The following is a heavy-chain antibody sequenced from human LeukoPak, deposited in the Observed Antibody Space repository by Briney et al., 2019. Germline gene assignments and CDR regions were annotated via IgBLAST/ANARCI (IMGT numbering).Heavy chain of an antibody. Sequence: GESLKISCKGSGYSFTSYWIGWVRQMPGKGLEWMGIIYPGDSDTRYSPSFQGQVTISADKSISTAYLQWSSLKASETAMYYCARAGAGDRPYYYYGMDVWGQGTTVTVSS. J-gene: IGHJ6*02. D-gene: IGHD7-27*01. CDR2: IYPGDSDT. V-gene: IGHV5-51*01. CDR1: GYSFTSYW. CDR3: ARAGAGDRPYYYYGMDV.